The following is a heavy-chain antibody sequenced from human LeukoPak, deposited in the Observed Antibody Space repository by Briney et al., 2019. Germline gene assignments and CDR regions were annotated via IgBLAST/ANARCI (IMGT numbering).Heavy chain of an antibody. CDR1: GFTFSGSA. CDR2: IRSKANSYAT. J-gene: IGHJ4*02. Sequence: PGGSLRLSCAASGFTFSGSAMHWVRQASGKGLEWAGRIRSKANSYATAYAASVKGRFTISRDNSKNTLYLQMNSLRAEDTAVYYCAKEESYSSGWYGPLDYWGQGTLVTVSS. CDR3: AKEESYSSGWYGPLDY. D-gene: IGHD6-19*01. V-gene: IGHV3-73*01.